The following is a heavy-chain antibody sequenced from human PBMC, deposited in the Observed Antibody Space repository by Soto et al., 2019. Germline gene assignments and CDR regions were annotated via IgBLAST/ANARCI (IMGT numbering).Heavy chain of an antibody. J-gene: IGHJ4*02. Sequence: GGSLRLSCAASGFTFSSYAMSWVRQAPGKGLEWVSAISGSGGSTYYADSVKGRFTIARDNSKNTLYLQMNSLRAEDTAVYYCAKVASDLSLRYVDWFDYWGQGTLVTVSS. V-gene: IGHV3-23*01. CDR3: AKVASDLSLRYVDWFDY. D-gene: IGHD3-9*01. CDR1: GFTFSSYA. CDR2: ISGSGGST.